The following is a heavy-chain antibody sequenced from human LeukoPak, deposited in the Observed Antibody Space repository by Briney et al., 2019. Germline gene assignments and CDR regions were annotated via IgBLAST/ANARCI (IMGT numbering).Heavy chain of an antibody. Sequence: PGGSLRLSCAASGFTFSSYEMNWVRQAPGKGLEWVSYISSSGSAIYYADSVKGRFTISRDNAKNSLYLQMNSLRDEDTAVYYCARDCSLRYFDPFDYWGQGTLVTVSS. CDR1: GFTFSSYE. V-gene: IGHV3-48*03. CDR2: ISSSGSAI. J-gene: IGHJ4*02. D-gene: IGHD3-9*01. CDR3: ARDCSLRYFDPFDY.